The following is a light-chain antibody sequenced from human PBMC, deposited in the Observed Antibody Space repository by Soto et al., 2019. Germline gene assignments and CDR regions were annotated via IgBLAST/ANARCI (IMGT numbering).Light chain of an antibody. V-gene: IGKV3-11*01. CDR1: QSVSGY. CDR2: DAS. J-gene: IGKJ2*01. Sequence: EIVLTQSPDTLSLSPGERATLSCRASQSVSGYLGWYQQKPGQAPRLLIYDASNRAYGVPARFRGSGSGTNFTLTIASLEPDDFAVYYCEQHVNSVYIFGQGTRLEIK. CDR3: EQHVNSVYI.